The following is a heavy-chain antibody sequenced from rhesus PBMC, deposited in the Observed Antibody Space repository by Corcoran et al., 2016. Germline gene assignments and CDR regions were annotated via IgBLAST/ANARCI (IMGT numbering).Heavy chain of an antibody. Sequence: QVQLQRSGPGLVKPSEPLSLTCAVSVGSISSNSWSWLRQPPGRGLEWIGYIYGGSGRTSYNPSLKSGVTISTATSKNQFSLKLSAVTDADTAVYYCASRRYSSWLNAFDFWGQGLRVTVSS. D-gene: IGHD6-13*01. CDR3: ASRRYSSWLNAFDF. J-gene: IGHJ3*01. CDR1: VGSISSNS. CDR2: IYGGSGRT. V-gene: IGHV4-147*01.